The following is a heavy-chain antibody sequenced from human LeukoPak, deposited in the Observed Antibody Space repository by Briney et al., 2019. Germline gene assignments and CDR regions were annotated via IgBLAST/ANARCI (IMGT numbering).Heavy chain of an antibody. CDR3: ARAMVRGLSNPFDS. D-gene: IGHD3-10*01. J-gene: IGHJ4*02. CDR1: GYIFTSYN. CDR2: INPSGGST. Sequence: ASVKVSCKASGYIFTSYNIYWVRQAPGQGLEWMGIINPSGGSTNYAQKFQGRVTMTRDTSTSTVYMELSSLRYEDTAVYYCARAMVRGLSNPFDSWGQGTLVTVSS. V-gene: IGHV1-46*01.